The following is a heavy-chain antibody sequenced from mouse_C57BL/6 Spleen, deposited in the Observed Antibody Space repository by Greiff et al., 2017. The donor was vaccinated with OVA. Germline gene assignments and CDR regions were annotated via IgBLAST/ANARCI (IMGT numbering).Heavy chain of an antibody. CDR2: IDPSDSET. D-gene: IGHD3-2*02. V-gene: IGHV1-52*01. CDR3: ARGGAAQATAWFAH. Sequence: QVQLQQPGAELVRPGSSVKLSCKASGYTFTSYWMHWVKQRPIQGLEWIGNIDPSDSETHYNQKFKDKATLTVDKSSSTAYMQLSSLTSEDSAVYYCARGGAAQATAWFAHWGQGTLVTVSA. CDR1: GYTFTSYW. J-gene: IGHJ3*01.